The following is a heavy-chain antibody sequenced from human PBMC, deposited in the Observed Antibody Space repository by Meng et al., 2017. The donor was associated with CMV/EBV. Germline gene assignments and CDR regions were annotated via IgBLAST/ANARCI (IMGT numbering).Heavy chain of an antibody. CDR3: AGSRPGGGACDY. V-gene: IGHV4-4*07. J-gene: IGHJ4*02. Sequence: HLHESLPGPLSPSPPLSPPCIASAASIRNSTCICVWHPPCHGLACLCLLQVIGQTVYNPSLKSRVTVSLDASKSQFSLTLNSVTAADTATYYCAGSRPGGGACDYWGQGILVTVSS. D-gene: IGHD3-16*01. CDR2: LQVIGQT. CDR1: AASIRNST.